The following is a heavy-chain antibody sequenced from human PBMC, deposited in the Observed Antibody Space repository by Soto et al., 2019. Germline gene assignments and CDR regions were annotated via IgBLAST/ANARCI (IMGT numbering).Heavy chain of an antibody. Sequence: SETLSLTCTVSGDSVSKYYWNWIRQPAGKGLEWIGRIHSTRSPNYNPSLKSRVTMSVDTSKNQFSLKLNLTSVTAADTAVYYCARSPAYGDYANLDTWGQGTLVTV. CDR2: IHSTRSP. V-gene: IGHV4-4*07. D-gene: IGHD4-17*01. CDR1: GDSVSKYY. J-gene: IGHJ5*02. CDR3: ARSPAYGDYANLDT.